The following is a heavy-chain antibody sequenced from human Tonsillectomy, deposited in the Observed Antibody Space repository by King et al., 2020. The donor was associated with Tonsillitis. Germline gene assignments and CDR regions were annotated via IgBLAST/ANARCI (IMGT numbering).Heavy chain of an antibody. D-gene: IGHD3-22*01. J-gene: IGHJ6*02. CDR1: GFTFSTYG. Sequence: QVQLVESGGGVVQPGRSLRLSCAASGFTFSTYGMHWVRQAPGKGLEWVAVISNDASNKYSAGSVKGRFTISRDNSNNTLYLKMNSLRAEDTAVYYCAKEPLDLPAPLGYYYYGMDVWGQGTTVTVSS. CDR3: AKEPLDLPAPLGYYYYGMDV. CDR2: ISNDASNK. V-gene: IGHV3-30*18.